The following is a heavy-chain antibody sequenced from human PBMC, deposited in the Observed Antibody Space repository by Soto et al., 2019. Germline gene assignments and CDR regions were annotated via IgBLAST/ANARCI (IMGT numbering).Heavy chain of an antibody. V-gene: IGHV4-31*03. CDR2: IYYSGSA. Sequence: PSETLSLTCTVSRGSISSGGYYWSWVRQQPGKGLEWIGYIYYSGSAFYNPSLRSRVTMSVDTSKNQFSLTLSSVTAADTAVYYCARKRTAGSCPFDSCGQGGQVTVYS. CDR3: ARKRTAGSCPFDS. J-gene: IGHJ4*02. D-gene: IGHD2-15*01. CDR1: RGSISSGGYY.